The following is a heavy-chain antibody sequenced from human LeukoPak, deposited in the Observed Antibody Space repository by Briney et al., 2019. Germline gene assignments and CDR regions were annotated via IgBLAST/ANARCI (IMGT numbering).Heavy chain of an antibody. D-gene: IGHD3-22*01. J-gene: IGHJ1*01. CDR2: IYYSGRT. CDR3: ARRRYYDSTVYLD. V-gene: IGHV4-39*01. Sequence: SETLSLTCSVSGDSISSSSYYWRWIRQPPGKGLEWIGEIYYSGRTYYNSSLKSRLTIGGDRSQEQFFLDLNSVTAADTAVYYCARRRYYDSTVYLDGGRGTLAIVSS. CDR1: GDSISSSSYY.